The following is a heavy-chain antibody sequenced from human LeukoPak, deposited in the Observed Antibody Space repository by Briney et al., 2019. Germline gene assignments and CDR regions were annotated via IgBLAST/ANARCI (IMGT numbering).Heavy chain of an antibody. CDR2: IIPIFGTA. CDR1: GGTFSSYA. Sequence: ASVKVSCKASGGTFSSYAISWVRQAPGQGLEWMGGIIPIFGTANYAQKFQGRVTITADESTSTAYMELSSLRSEDTAVYYCARGRLRXPXXFDYWGQGTLLTVSS. V-gene: IGHV1-69*13. J-gene: IGHJ4*02. D-gene: IGHD5-12*01. CDR3: ARGRLRXPXXFDY.